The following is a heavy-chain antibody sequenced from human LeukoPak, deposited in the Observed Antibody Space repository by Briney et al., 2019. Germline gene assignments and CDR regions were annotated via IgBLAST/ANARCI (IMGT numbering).Heavy chain of an antibody. D-gene: IGHD6-19*01. V-gene: IGHV3-21*01. CDR3: ARAYSSGWYY. J-gene: IGHJ4*02. Sequence: PGGSLRLSCAASGFTFSSYSMNWDREAPGKGLEWVSSISSSSSYIYYADSVKGRFTFSRDNAKNSLYLQMNSLRAEDTAVYYCARAYSSGWYYWGQGTLVTVSS. CDR2: ISSSSSYI. CDR1: GFTFSSYS.